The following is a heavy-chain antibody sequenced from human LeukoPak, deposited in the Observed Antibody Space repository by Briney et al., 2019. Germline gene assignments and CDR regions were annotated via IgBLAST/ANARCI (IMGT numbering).Heavy chain of an antibody. Sequence: GASVKVSCKASGFTFTSSAMQWVRQARGQRLEWIVWIVVGSGNTNYAQKFRERVTITRDMSTSTAYMELSSLRSEDTAVYYCAAYRPRGSSWYGDAFDIWGQGTMVTVSP. CDR1: GFTFTSSA. CDR3: AAYRPRGSSWYGDAFDI. D-gene: IGHD6-13*01. J-gene: IGHJ3*02. CDR2: IVVGSGNT. V-gene: IGHV1-58*02.